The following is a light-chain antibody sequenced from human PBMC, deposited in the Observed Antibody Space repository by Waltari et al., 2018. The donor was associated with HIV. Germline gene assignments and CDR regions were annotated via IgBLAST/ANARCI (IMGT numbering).Light chain of an antibody. Sequence: DIQMTQSPSSLSVSIGDRVTINCRASQDISTYLNWYQHKRGQAPKVLIYASSYLQNGVPSRFSGSGSGTDFILTINSLQPEDIATYYCQVSQGISPFGGGTKVEIK. J-gene: IGKJ4*01. CDR3: QVSQGISP. V-gene: IGKV1-39*01. CDR2: ASS. CDR1: QDISTY.